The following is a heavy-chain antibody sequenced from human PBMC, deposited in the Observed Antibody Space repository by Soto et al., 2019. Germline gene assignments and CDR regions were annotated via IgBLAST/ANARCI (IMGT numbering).Heavy chain of an antibody. V-gene: IGHV3-30*18. CDR1: GFTFSSYG. CDR2: ISYDGSNK. D-gene: IGHD3-3*02. Sequence: GGSLRLSCAASGFTFSSYGMHWVRQAPGKGLEWVAVISYDGSNKYYADSVKGRFTISRDNSKNTLYLQMNSLRAEDTAVYYCAKDSIWWSYLAYWGQGTLVTVSS. J-gene: IGHJ4*02. CDR3: AKDSIWWSYLAY.